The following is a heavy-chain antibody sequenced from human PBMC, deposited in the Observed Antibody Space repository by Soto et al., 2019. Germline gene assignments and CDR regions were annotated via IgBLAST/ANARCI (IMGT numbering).Heavy chain of an antibody. V-gene: IGHV4-59*01. CDR2: IYYSGST. Sequence: PSETLSLTCTVSGGSISSYYWSWIRQPPGKGLEWIGYIYYSGSTSYNPSLKSRVTISVDTSKNQFSLKLSSVTAADTAVYYCATLGYCSGGSCYSGFDYWGQGTLVTVSS. D-gene: IGHD2-15*01. CDR1: GGSISSYY. CDR3: ATLGYCSGGSCYSGFDY. J-gene: IGHJ4*02.